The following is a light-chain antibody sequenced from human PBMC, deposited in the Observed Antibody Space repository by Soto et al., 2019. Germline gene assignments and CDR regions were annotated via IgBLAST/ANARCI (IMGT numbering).Light chain of an antibody. CDR1: QSVGSN. V-gene: IGKV3-15*01. CDR3: QQSYSNPGK. Sequence: ETVMTQSPATLSVSPGERATLSCRASQSVGSNLAWYQQKPGQPPRILMYGASARVTGVPTRISARGSGTEFTLTISSLQSEDFATYYCQQSYSNPGKFGQGTKVDIK. CDR2: GAS. J-gene: IGKJ1*01.